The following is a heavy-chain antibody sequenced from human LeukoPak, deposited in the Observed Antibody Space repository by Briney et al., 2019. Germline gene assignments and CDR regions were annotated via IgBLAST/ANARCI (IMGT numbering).Heavy chain of an antibody. V-gene: IGHV4-59*08. D-gene: IGHD3-10*01. CDR1: GGSISSYY. CDR3: ARAVFSYYYYYMDV. Sequence: PSETLSLTCTVSGGSISSYYWSWIRQPPGKGLEWIGYIYYSGSTNYNPSLKSRVTISVDTSKNQFSLKLSSVTAADTAVYYCARAVFSYYYYYMDVWGKGTTVTVSS. J-gene: IGHJ6*03. CDR2: IYYSGST.